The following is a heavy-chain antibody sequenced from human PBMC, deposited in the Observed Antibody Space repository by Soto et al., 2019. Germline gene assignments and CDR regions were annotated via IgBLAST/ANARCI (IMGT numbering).Heavy chain of an antibody. Sequence: SETLSLTCTVSGGSISSYYWSWICQPAGKGLEWIGRIYTSGSTNYNPSLKSRVTMSVDTSKNQFSLKLSSVTAADTAVYYCARDPGVTIFGVVTKGVGRYGMDVWGQGTTVTVSS. J-gene: IGHJ6*02. CDR1: GGSISSYY. D-gene: IGHD3-3*01. V-gene: IGHV4-4*07. CDR3: ARDPGVTIFGVVTKGVGRYGMDV. CDR2: IYTSGST.